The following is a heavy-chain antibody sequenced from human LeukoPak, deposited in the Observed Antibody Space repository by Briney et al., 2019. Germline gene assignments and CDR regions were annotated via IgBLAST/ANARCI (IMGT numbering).Heavy chain of an antibody. Sequence: PSGTLSLTCTASGGSISSYYWSWIRQPAGKGLEWIGRIYTSGSTNYNPSLKSRVTMSVDTSKNQFSLKLSSVTAADTAVYYCARDIVVVPAAILDAFDIWGQGTMVTVSS. V-gene: IGHV4-4*07. CDR2: IYTSGST. CDR3: ARDIVVVPAAILDAFDI. CDR1: GGSISSYY. J-gene: IGHJ3*02. D-gene: IGHD2-2*01.